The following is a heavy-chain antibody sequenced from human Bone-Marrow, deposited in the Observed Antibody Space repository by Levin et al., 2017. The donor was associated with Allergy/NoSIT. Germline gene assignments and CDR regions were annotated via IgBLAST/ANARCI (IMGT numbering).Heavy chain of an antibody. CDR1: GFTFSSYG. J-gene: IGHJ6*02. Sequence: GESLKISCAASGFTFSSYGMHWVRQAPGKGLEWVAVISYDGSNKYYADSVKGRFTISRDNSKNTLYLQMNSLRAEDTAVYYCAKDPLYSRLLKEYSSSWYDGMDVWGQGTTVTVSS. CDR3: AKDPLYSRLLKEYSSSWYDGMDV. V-gene: IGHV3-30*18. D-gene: IGHD6-13*01. CDR2: ISYDGSNK.